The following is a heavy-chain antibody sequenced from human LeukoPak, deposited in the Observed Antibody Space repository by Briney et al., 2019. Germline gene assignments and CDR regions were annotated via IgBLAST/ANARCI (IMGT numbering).Heavy chain of an antibody. CDR1: GFSLSPYG. CDR2: ISSSGYSI. V-gene: IGHV3-21*01. J-gene: IGHJ6*03. CDR3: ARDLTDPPYYYYYIDV. Sequence: GGSLRLSCAASGFSLSPYGMNWVRQAPGRGLEWVSCISSSGYSIYYADSVKGRFTISRDNAKNSLYLQMNSLRAEDTAVYYCARDLTDPPYYYYYIDVWGKGTTVTISS.